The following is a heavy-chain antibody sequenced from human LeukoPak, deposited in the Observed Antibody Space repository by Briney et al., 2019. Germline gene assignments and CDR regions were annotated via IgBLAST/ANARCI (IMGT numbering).Heavy chain of an antibody. V-gene: IGHV4-39*01. CDR1: GGSISSSSYY. J-gene: IGHJ4*02. CDR3: ARNEV. CDR2: IYYSGST. Sequence: SETLSLTCAVSGGSISSSSYYWGWIRQPPGKGLEWIGSIYYSGSTYYNPSLKSRVTISVDTSKNQFSLKLSSVTAADTAVYYCARNEVWGQGTLVTVSS.